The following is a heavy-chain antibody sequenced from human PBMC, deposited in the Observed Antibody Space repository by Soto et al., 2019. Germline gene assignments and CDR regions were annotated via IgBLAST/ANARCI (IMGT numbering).Heavy chain of an antibody. D-gene: IGHD3-10*02. CDR3: ARKWKGYYVLDY. V-gene: IGHV1-18*01. CDR2: ISDYNGYA. Sequence: QVQLVQSGAEVKKPGASVKVSCKTSGYSFITYGLSWVRQAPGQGLEWLGGISDYNGYANNAQKFQGRVTMTPDTSTTTGYMELRGLRFDDTAVYYWARKWKGYYVLDYWGQGTLVTVSS. J-gene: IGHJ4*02. CDR1: GYSFITYG.